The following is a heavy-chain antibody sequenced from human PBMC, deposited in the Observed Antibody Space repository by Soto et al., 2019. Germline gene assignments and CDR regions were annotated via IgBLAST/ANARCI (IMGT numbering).Heavy chain of an antibody. V-gene: IGHV4-39*01. CDR2: IYYSGST. CDR3: ARLRGVVADFAFDY. CDR1: GGSISSSSYY. J-gene: IGHJ4*02. D-gene: IGHD2-2*01. Sequence: SETLSLTCTVSGGSISSSSYYWGWIRQPPGKGLEWIGSIYYSGSTYYNPSLKSRVTISVDTSKNQFSLKLSSVTAADTAVYYCARLRGVVADFAFDYWGQGTLVTVSS.